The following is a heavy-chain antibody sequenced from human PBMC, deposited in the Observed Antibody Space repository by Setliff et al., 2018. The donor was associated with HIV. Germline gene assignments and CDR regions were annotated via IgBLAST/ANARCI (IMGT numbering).Heavy chain of an antibody. Sequence: GGSLRLSCAASRFAFSIFAMHWVRQAPGKGLEWVAFISYDGSNKYYADSVQGRFSISRDNSKNTLYLQMNSLRAEDTAVYYCASEDYDLLTGYRGGSPGDYWGQGTLVTVS. D-gene: IGHD3-9*01. V-gene: IGHV3-30*04. CDR2: ISYDGSNK. CDR3: ASEDYDLLTGYRGGSPGDY. CDR1: RFAFSIFA. J-gene: IGHJ4*02.